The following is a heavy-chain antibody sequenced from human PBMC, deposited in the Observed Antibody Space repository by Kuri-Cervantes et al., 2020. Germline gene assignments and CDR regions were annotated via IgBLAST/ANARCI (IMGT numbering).Heavy chain of an antibody. Sequence: GESLKISCAASGFTFSSYGMHWVRQAPGKGLEWVAVISYDGTNTYYADSVKGRFTISRDNSKNTLYLQMNSLRAEDTAVYYCAKDQVLHWFDPWGQGTLVTVSS. D-gene: IGHD4/OR15-4a*01. J-gene: IGHJ5*02. CDR1: GFTFSSYG. CDR3: AKDQVLHWFDP. CDR2: ISYDGTNT. V-gene: IGHV3-30*18.